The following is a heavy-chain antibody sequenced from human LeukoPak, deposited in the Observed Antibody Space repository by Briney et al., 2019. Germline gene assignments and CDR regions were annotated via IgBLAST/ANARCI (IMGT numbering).Heavy chain of an antibody. CDR3: ARAAYLSAMDV. J-gene: IGHJ6*02. V-gene: IGHV3-23*01. Sequence: GGSLRLSCAASGFTFSTYAMTWVRQAPGKGLDWVSGIGGRGGKKYYADSVKGRFTISRDNSKNTLYLQMSSLRAEDTAVYYCARAAYLSAMDVWGQGTTVTVSS. CDR1: GFTFSTYA. CDR2: IGGRGGKK. D-gene: IGHD2-21*01.